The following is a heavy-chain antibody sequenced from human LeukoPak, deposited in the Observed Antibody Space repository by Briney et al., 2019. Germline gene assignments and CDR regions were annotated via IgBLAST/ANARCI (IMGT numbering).Heavy chain of an antibody. J-gene: IGHJ4*02. V-gene: IGHV3-64*01. Sequence: PGRSLRLSCAAAGFTLSSYAMGWVRQAPGKGREWVSTINDNGGNTLYAHSREGRSTISRDNPKNTLYLQMRSPRPEDMALYYCARALIAARPDSLFDYWGQGTLVTVSS. CDR3: ARALIAARPDSLFDY. CDR2: INDNGGNT. D-gene: IGHD6-13*01. CDR1: GFTLSSYA.